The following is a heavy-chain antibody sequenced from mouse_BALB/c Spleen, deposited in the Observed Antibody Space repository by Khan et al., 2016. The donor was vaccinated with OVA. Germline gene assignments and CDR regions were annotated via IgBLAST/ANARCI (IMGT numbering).Heavy chain of an antibody. D-gene: IGHD2-13*01. Sequence: QVQLQQPGAELVRPGASVKLSCQASGYTFTNHWINWVKQRPGQGLEWIGNIYPSDSYTNYNHQFKDKATLTVDKSSSAAYMQLSSPTSEDSAGYYCTRGDPGSFDYWGQGTTLTVSS. CDR3: TRGDPGSFDY. CDR1: GYTFTNHW. J-gene: IGHJ2*01. V-gene: IGHV1-69*02. CDR2: IYPSDSYT.